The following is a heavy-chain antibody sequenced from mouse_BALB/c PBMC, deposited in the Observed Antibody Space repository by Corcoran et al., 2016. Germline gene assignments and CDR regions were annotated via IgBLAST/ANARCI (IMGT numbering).Heavy chain of an antibody. CDR2: IYWDDVK. Sequence: QVTLKESGPGILQPSQTLSLTCSFSGFSLSTSGMGLSWIRQPSGKGLEWLAHIYWDDVKRYNPSLKSRLTISKDTSRNQVFLKITSVDTADTATYYCARSELGRERFAYWGQGTLVTVSA. D-gene: IGHD4-1*01. CDR3: ARSELGRERFAY. V-gene: IGHV8-12*01. J-gene: IGHJ3*01. CDR1: GFSLSTSGMG.